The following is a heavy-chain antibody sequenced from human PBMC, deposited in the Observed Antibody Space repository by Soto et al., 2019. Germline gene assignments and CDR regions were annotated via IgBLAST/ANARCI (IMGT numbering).Heavy chain of an antibody. D-gene: IGHD3-16*01. Sequence: SETLSLTCTVSGGSISSGGYYWSWIRQHPGKGLEWIGYIYYSGSTYYNPSLKSRVTISVDTSKNQFSLKLSSVTAADTAVYYCARVKTQQIMIRNYFDYWGQGTLVTVSS. CDR1: GGSISSGGYY. V-gene: IGHV4-31*03. J-gene: IGHJ4*02. CDR2: IYYSGST. CDR3: ARVKTQQIMIRNYFDY.